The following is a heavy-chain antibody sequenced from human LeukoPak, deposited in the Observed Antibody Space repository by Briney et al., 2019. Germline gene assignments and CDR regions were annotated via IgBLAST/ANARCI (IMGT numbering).Heavy chain of an antibody. CDR1: GFSLSTNGVG. D-gene: IGHD3-9*01. V-gene: IGHV2-5*02. CDR2: IYWDDDR. CDR3: ASLVPQSHSKSAATEFDS. J-gene: IGHJ4*02. Sequence: SGPTLVNPTQTLTLTCTFSGFSLSTNGVGVGWIRQPPRKALEWLAFIYWDDDRRYSPSLKSRLTITKDTSKNQVVLTLTNMDPVDTATYYCASLVPQSHSKSAATEFDSWGQGTLVTVSS.